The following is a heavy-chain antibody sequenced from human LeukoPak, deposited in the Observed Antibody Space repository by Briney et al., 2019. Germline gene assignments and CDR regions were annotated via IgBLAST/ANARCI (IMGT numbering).Heavy chain of an antibody. V-gene: IGHV4-39*01. CDR1: GGSISSSSYY. CDR3: ARLLPSSLYDSSGYVDY. J-gene: IGHJ4*02. Sequence: SETLSLTCTVSGGSISSSSYYWGWLRQPPGRGGEWIGSINYSGSTYYNPSLKSRVTIYVDTSKNQFSLNLSSVTAADTAVYYCARLLPSSLYDSSGYVDYWGQGTWSPSPQ. CDR2: INYSGST. D-gene: IGHD3-22*01.